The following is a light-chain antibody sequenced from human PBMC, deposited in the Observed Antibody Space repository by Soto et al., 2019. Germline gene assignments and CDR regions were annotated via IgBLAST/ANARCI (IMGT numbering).Light chain of an antibody. CDR1: QGISSA. V-gene: IGKV1-13*02. Sequence: AIQLTQSPSSLSASVGDRVTITCRASQGISSALAWYQQKPGKPPKLLIYDASSLESGVPSRFSGSGSGTDFTLTISSLQPEDFATYYCQQFNSYLRTFCQGTKVEIK. CDR3: QQFNSYLRT. CDR2: DAS. J-gene: IGKJ1*01.